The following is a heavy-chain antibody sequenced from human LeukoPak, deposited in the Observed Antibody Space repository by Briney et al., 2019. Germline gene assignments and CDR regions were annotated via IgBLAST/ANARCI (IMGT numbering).Heavy chain of an antibody. Sequence: GGSLRLSCAASGFTVSSNYMSWVRQAPGKGLEWVAVISYDGSNKYYADSVKGRFTISRDNSKNTLYLQMNSLRAEDTAVYYCAKDKAGGYPSYYGMDVWGQGTTVTVSS. CDR1: GFTVSSNY. CDR2: ISYDGSNK. CDR3: AKDKAGGYPSYYGMDV. J-gene: IGHJ6*02. V-gene: IGHV3-30*18. D-gene: IGHD5-12*01.